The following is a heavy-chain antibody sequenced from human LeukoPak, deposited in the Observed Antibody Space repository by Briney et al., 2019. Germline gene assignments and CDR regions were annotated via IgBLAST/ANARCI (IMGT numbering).Heavy chain of an antibody. CDR3: ATEESGYSYGQFDY. Sequence: ASVKVSCKTSGYTFTNYGVSWVRQAPGQGLEWMGWVSAYNGNTNYAQKLQGRVTMTTDTSTNTAYMEVRSLRSDDTAVYYCATEESGYSYGQFDYWGQGTLVTVSS. J-gene: IGHJ4*02. V-gene: IGHV1-18*01. CDR2: VSAYNGNT. CDR1: GYTFTNYG. D-gene: IGHD5-18*01.